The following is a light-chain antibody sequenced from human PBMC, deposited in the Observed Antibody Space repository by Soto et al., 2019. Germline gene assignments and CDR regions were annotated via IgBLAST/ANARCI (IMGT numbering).Light chain of an antibody. CDR1: SSDVGAYTS. V-gene: IGLV2-14*01. CDR2: EVS. Sequence: QSVLAQPASVSGSPGQSITISCTGTSSDVGAYTSVSWYQQHPGKAPKLIIYEVSNRPPGVSTRFSGSKSASTASLTISWLQAEDEADYYCTSYTITSPYVFGTGTKVTVL. J-gene: IGLJ1*01. CDR3: TSYTITSPYV.